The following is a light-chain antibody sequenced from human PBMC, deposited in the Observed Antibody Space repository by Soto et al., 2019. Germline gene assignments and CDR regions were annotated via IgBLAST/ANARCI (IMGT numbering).Light chain of an antibody. CDR3: HQYASSPIT. V-gene: IGKV3-20*01. Sequence: EIVLTQSPGTLSLSPGERATLSCRASQSVSSNFLAWYQQKSGQAPRLLIYVASSRANGIPGRFSGSGSGTDFTLTISRLEPEDFAVYYCHQYASSPITFGQGTRLEIK. CDR2: VAS. CDR1: QSVSSNF. J-gene: IGKJ5*01.